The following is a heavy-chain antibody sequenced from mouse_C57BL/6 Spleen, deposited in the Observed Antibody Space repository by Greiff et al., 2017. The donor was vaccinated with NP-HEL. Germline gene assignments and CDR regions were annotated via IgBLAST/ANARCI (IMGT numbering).Heavy chain of an antibody. V-gene: IGHV1-85*01. J-gene: IGHJ2*01. D-gene: IGHD4-1*01. CDR3: ARSLNWDEDY. CDR1: GYTFTSYD. Sequence: QVQLQQSGPELVKPGASVKLSCKASGYTFTSYDINWVKQRPGQGLEWIGWIYPRDGSTQYNEKFKGKATLTVDTSSSTAYMELHSLTSEDSAVYFCARSLNWDEDYWGQGTTLTVSS. CDR2: IYPRDGST.